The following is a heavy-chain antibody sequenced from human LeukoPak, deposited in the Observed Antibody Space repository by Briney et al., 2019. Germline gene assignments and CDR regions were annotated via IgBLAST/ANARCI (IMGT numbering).Heavy chain of an antibody. D-gene: IGHD3-10*01. V-gene: IGHV4-31*03. Sequence: SETLSLTCTVSADSLSSGGHYWAWIRQLPGKGLESIGFIHHSGSSRHNPSLKDRVAISVDASRKQFALRLSSVTAADTAIYYCARGGNRFGGFNFDYWGQGIQVIVSS. CDR2: IHHSGSS. CDR1: ADSLSSGGHY. CDR3: ARGGNRFGGFNFDY. J-gene: IGHJ4*02.